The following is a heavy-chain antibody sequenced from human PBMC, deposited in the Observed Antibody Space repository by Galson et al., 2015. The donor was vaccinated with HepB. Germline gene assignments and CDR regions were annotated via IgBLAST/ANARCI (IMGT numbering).Heavy chain of an antibody. CDR1: GDSVSSNSAA. CDR2: TYYRSKWYN. Sequence: CAISGDSVSSNSAAWNWIRQSPSRGLEWLGRTYYRSKWYNDYALSVKSRIIINPDTSKNQFSLQLNSMTPADTAVYYCARHVPDCSSTSCYTGFGNWFDPWGQGTLVTVSS. CDR3: ARHVPDCSSTSCYTGFGNWFDP. D-gene: IGHD2-2*02. J-gene: IGHJ5*02. V-gene: IGHV6-1*01.